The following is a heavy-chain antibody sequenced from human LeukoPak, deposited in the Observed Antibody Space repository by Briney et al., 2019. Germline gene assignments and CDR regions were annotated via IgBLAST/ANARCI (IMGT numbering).Heavy chain of an antibody. J-gene: IGHJ4*02. CDR3: ARDPNSAL. D-gene: IGHD2-21*01. Sequence: PSETLSLTCTVSGGSISGSYWSWIRQPAGKGLEWIGRIYTSGSTDYNYNPSLKGRVTMSVDTPKNQLYLKLSSVTAADTAMYYCARDPNSALWGQGTLVTVSS. V-gene: IGHV4-4*07. CDR1: GGSISGSY. CDR2: IYTSGST.